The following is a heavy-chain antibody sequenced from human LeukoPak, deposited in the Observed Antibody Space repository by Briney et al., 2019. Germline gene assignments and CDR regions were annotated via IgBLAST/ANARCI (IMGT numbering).Heavy chain of an antibody. J-gene: IGHJ4*02. CDR1: GGSINNYY. CDR2: IYYTGST. CDR3: ARVGYSSSWLSFDY. V-gene: IGHV4-59*12. D-gene: IGHD6-13*01. Sequence: SETLSLTCSVSGGSINNYYWSWIRQPPGKGLEWIAYIYYTGSTSSNPSLKNRVTISVDTSKNQFSLKLSSVTAADTAVYYCARVGYSSSWLSFDYWGQGTLVTVSS.